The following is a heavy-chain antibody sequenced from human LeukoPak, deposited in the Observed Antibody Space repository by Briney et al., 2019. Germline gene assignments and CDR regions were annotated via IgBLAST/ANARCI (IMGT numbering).Heavy chain of an antibody. CDR1: GFTFSNYW. Sequence: GGSLRLSCAASGFTFSNYWIHWVRQAPGKGLVWVSRIDNAGSITTYADSVKGRFTISRDNAENTLYLQMNSLRVEDTAVYYCVRSAFYAGSGNYYDYWGQGTLVTVSS. J-gene: IGHJ4*02. CDR3: VRSAFYAGSGNYYDY. V-gene: IGHV3-74*03. D-gene: IGHD3-22*01. CDR2: IDNAGSIT.